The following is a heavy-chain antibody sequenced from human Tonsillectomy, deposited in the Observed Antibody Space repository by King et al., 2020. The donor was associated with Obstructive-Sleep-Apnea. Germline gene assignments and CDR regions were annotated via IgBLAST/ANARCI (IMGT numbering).Heavy chain of an antibody. CDR3: ARGLGSDYPFRMDV. CDR1: GYTFTSYA. CDR2: IKTNTGNP. J-gene: IGHJ6*02. D-gene: IGHD2-21*01. Sequence: QLVQSGSELKKPGASVKVSCKASGYTFTSYAMNWVRQAPGQGLEWMGWIKTNTGNPTYDQAFTGRFVFSLDTSVSTAYLQISSLKAEDTAVYYCARGLGSDYPFRMDVWGQGTTVTVSS. V-gene: IGHV7-4-1*02.